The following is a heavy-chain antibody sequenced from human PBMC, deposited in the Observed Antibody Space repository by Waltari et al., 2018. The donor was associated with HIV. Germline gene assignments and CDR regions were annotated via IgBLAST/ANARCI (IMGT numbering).Heavy chain of an antibody. CDR3: ATAHDSSGYYFDY. V-gene: IGHV4-34*01. Sequence: QVQLQQWGAGLLKPSETLSLTYAVYGGSFSGYYWSWIRQPPGKGLEWIGEINHSGSTNYNPSLKSRVTISVDTSKNQFSLKLSSVTAADTAVYYCATAHDSSGYYFDYWGQGTLVTVSS. J-gene: IGHJ4*02. D-gene: IGHD3-22*01. CDR2: INHSGST. CDR1: GGSFSGYY.